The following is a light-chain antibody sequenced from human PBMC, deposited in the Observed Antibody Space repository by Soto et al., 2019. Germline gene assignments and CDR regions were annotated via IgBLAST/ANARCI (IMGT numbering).Light chain of an antibody. CDR2: EVS. V-gene: IGLV2-14*01. J-gene: IGLJ1*01. CDR3: SSYTSSSTPDV. CDR1: RSDVGGSNY. Sequence: QTALTPPASVSGSPGQSITVSCTGARSDVGGSNYVTWYRQHPGKAPKLMIYEVSNRPSGVSNRCSGSKSGNTASLTISGLQAEDEADYYCSSYTSSSTPDVFGTGTKVTV.